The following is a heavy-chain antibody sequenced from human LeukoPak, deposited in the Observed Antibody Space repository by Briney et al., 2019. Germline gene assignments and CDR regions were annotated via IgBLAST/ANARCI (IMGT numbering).Heavy chain of an antibody. CDR1: GFTFSSYW. CDR3: ARDRGKSGMDV. V-gene: IGHV3-74*01. Sequence: GGSLRLSCAASGFTFSSYWMHWVRQAPGKGLVWVSRINSDGSSTSYADSVKGRFTISRDNAKNTLYLQMNSLRAEDTAAYYCARDRGKSGMDVWGQGTTVTVSS. J-gene: IGHJ6*02. CDR2: INSDGSST. D-gene: IGHD3-10*01.